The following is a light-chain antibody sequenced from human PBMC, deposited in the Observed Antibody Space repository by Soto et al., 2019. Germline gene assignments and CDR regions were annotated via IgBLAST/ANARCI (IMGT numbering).Light chain of an antibody. CDR2: AAS. J-gene: IGKJ1*01. CDR1: QSICSY. Sequence: DIQMTQSPSSLSASVGARVTITCRASQSICSYLNWYQQKPGKAPKLLIYAASSLQSGVPSRFSGSGSGTDFTLTISSLQPEDFATYYCQQSYSTPPWTFGQGTKGEIK. V-gene: IGKV1-39*01. CDR3: QQSYSTPPWT.